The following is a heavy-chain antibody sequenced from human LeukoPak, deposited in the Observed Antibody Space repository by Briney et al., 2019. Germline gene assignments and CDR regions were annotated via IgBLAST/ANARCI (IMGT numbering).Heavy chain of an antibody. Sequence: GGSLRLSCTASGFTFSTYWMSWVRQAPGKGLKGVANTREDGSEKYYVDSVKGRFTISRDNAKNSLYLQMNSLRAEDTAVYYCARELAGHYYGSGSFFDYWGQGTLVTVSS. CDR3: ARELAGHYYGSGSFFDY. CDR2: TREDGSEK. CDR1: GFTFSTYW. D-gene: IGHD3-10*01. V-gene: IGHV3-7*01. J-gene: IGHJ4*02.